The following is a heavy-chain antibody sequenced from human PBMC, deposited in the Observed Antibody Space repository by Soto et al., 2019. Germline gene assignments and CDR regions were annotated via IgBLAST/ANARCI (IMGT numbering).Heavy chain of an antibody. CDR2: IISDGSST. D-gene: IGHD3-3*01. J-gene: IGHJ6*03. V-gene: IGHV3-74*01. CDR1: GFTFSSYW. Sequence: EVQLVESGGGLVQPGGSLRLSCAASGFTFSSYWMHWVRQAPGKGLVWVSCIISDGSSTSYADSVKGRFTISRDNAKNTLYLQMNSLSAEDTAVYYCARGPEVFRFFFPSERYCMDVWGKGTTVPVSS. CDR3: ARGPEVFRFFFPSERYCMDV.